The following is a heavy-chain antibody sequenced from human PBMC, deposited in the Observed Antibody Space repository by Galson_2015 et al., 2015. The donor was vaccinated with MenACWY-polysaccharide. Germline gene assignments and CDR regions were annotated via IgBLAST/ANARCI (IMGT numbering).Heavy chain of an antibody. D-gene: IGHD6-13*01. CDR1: GFTFSSYV. V-gene: IGHV3-64D*08. Sequence: SLRLSCAASGFTFSSYVMHWVRQAPGKGLEYVSGISSNGGSTYYADSVTGRFTISRDNSKNTLYLQMSSLRAEDTAVYYCVKGGYSSSWYRGDHWGQGTLVTVSS. CDR3: VKGGYSSSWYRGDH. CDR2: ISSNGGST. J-gene: IGHJ4*02.